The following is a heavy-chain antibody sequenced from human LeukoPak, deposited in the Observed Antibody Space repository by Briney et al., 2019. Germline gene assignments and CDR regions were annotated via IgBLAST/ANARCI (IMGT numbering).Heavy chain of an antibody. CDR2: ISGSGGST. Sequence: TGGSLRLSCAASGFTFSSYAMSWVRQAPGKGLEWVSGISGSGGSTYYADSVKGRFTISRDNSKNTVYLQMSSLRAEDTAVYYCARVRVTGYSNFAYWGQGTLVTVSS. CDR1: GFTFSSYA. CDR3: ARVRVTGYSNFAY. D-gene: IGHD3-9*01. J-gene: IGHJ4*02. V-gene: IGHV3-23*01.